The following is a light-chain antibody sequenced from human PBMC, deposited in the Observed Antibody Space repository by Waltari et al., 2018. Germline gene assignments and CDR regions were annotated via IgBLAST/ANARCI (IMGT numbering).Light chain of an antibody. CDR2: YDI. CDR3: LVWHSTIDHQGV. Sequence: SYVVTQSPSVSVAPGETARITCGGDNIGSKSVHWYQQRPGQAPGLGISYDIDRPSGIPERFSGSNSGNTATLTISWVEAEDEADYYCLVWHSTIDHQGVFGGGTKLTVL. CDR1: NIGSKS. V-gene: IGLV3-21*04. J-gene: IGLJ2*01.